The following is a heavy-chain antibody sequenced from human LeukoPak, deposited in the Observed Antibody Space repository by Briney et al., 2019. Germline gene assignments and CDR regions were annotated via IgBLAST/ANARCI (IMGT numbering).Heavy chain of an antibody. CDR3: ARGVDYGY. CDR1: GGSFSGYY. J-gene: IGHJ4*02. D-gene: IGHD3-16*01. CDR2: INHSGST. Sequence: PSETLSLTCTVYGGSFSGYYWSWIRQPPGKGLEWIGEINHSGSTNYNPSLKSRVTISVDKSKNQFSLKLSSVTAADTAVYYCARGVDYGYWGQGTLVTVSS. V-gene: IGHV4-34*01.